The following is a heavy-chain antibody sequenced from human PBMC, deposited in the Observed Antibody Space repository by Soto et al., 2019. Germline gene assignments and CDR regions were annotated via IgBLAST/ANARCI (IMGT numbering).Heavy chain of an antibody. CDR1: GGSFSGYY. J-gene: IGHJ4*02. CDR2: INHSGST. D-gene: IGHD3-3*01. Sequence: QVQLQQWGAGLLKPSETLSLTCAVYGGSFSGYYWSWIRQPPGKGLEWNGEINHSGSTNYNPSLKSRVTISVDTSKNQFSLKLSSVTAADTAVYYCARVPGRFLKNYFDYWGQGTLVTVSS. V-gene: IGHV4-34*01. CDR3: ARVPGRFLKNYFDY.